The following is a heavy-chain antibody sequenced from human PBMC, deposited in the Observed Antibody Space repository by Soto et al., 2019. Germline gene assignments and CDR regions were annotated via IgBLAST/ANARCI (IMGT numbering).Heavy chain of an antibody. Sequence: QVQLVESGGGVVQPGRSLRLSCVGSGFPFWHYGMHWVRQAPGKGLEWVAVIWSDGKKESYADFVKGRFAISRDNFNDTSYLQMNSLSAEHTAVYYCARDRDGGWFHMDVWGQGTTVTVSS. CDR1: GFPFWHYG. CDR3: ARDRDGGWFHMDV. V-gene: IGHV3-33*01. D-gene: IGHD6-19*01. J-gene: IGHJ6*02. CDR2: IWSDGKKE.